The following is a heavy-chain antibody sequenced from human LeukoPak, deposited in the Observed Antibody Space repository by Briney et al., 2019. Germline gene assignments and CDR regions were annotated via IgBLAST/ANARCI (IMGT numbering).Heavy chain of an antibody. J-gene: IGHJ3*02. CDR3: ARVPWVAAAGNFGI. Sequence: GGSLRLSCAASGFTFSDYYMSWMRQAPGKGLEWVSYISNSGITIHYADSVKGRFTISRDNSKNTLYLQMNSLRAEDTAVYYCARVPWVAAAGNFGIWGQGTMVTVSS. D-gene: IGHD6-13*01. V-gene: IGHV3-11*01. CDR1: GFTFSDYY. CDR2: ISNSGITI.